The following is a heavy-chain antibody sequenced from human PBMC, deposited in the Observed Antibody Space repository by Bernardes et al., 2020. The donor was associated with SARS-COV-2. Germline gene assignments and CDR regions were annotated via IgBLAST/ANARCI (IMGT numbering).Heavy chain of an antibody. V-gene: IGHV3-53*01. CDR2: IYAGGDT. D-gene: IGHD6-13*01. CDR1: GFSVTTKY. Sequence: GGSLRLSCAASGFSVTTKYMSWVRQAPGRGLEWVSVIYAGGDTYYAESVKGRFTVSREDSENTFYLQMNNLKGEDSAVYYCARDGRSRGLGRYDFDLWGQGTLVTVSS. J-gene: IGHJ4*02. CDR3: ARDGRSRGLGRYDFDL.